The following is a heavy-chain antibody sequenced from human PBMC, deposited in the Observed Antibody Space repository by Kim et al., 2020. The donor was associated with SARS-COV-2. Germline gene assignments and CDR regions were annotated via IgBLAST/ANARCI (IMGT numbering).Heavy chain of an antibody. CDR2: ISYDGSNK. Sequence: GGSLRLSCAASGFTFSSYAMHWVRQAPGKGLEWGAVISYDGSNKYYADSVQGRFTISRDNSKNTLYLQMNSLRAEDTAVYYCARDEWIEVAPGDYWGQG. V-gene: IGHV3-30*04. CDR1: GFTFSSYA. J-gene: IGHJ4*02. CDR3: ARDEWIEVAPGDY. D-gene: IGHD3-22*01.